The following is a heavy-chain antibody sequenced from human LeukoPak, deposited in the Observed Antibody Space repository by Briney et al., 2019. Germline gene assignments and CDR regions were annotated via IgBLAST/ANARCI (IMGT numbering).Heavy chain of an antibody. D-gene: IGHD6-6*01. J-gene: IGHJ4*02. CDR3: ARDAKAYSSSHDY. V-gene: IGHV3-21*01. Sequence: GGSLRLSCAASGFTFSTYSMNWVRQAPGKGLESVSSITSSSSYMYYADSVKGRFTISRDNAKNSLYLQMNSLRAEDTAVYYCARDAKAYSSSHDYWGQGTLVTVSP. CDR1: GFTFSTYS. CDR2: ITSSSSYM.